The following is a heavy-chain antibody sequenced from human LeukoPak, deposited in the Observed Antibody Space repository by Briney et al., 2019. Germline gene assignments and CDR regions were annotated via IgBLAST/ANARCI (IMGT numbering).Heavy chain of an antibody. D-gene: IGHD4-4*01. CDR2: IRSKANSYAT. CDR1: GFTFSGSA. V-gene: IGHV3-73*01. J-gene: IGHJ4*02. CDR3: TRLGTVTTGY. Sequence: PGGSLRLSCAASGFTFSGSAMHWVRQASGKGLKWVGRIRSKANSYATAYAASVKGRFTISRDDPKNTAYLQMNSLKTEDTAVYYCTRLGTVTTGYWGQGTLVTVSS.